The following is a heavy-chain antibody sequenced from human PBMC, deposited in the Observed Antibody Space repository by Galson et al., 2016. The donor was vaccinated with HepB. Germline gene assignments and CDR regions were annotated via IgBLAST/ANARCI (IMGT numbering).Heavy chain of an antibody. D-gene: IGHD3-16*01. Sequence: SLRLSCAASGFSFSSCAMHWVRQAPGKGLEWITLIWNDASETKYADSVRGRFTISRDTSANTLYLQMNTLRADDTAVYYCARALGRGAYLIDSWGQGTLVTVSS. CDR1: GFSFSSCA. J-gene: IGHJ4*02. CDR3: ARALGRGAYLIDS. V-gene: IGHV3-33*01. CDR2: IWNDASET.